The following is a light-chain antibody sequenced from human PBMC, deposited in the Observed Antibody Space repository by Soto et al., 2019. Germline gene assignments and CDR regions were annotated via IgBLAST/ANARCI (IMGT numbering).Light chain of an antibody. CDR2: GAS. Sequence: EIVLTQSPGTLSLSPGERATLSCRASQSVSSSYLPWYQQRPVQAPRLLIYGASSGATGIPDRFSGSGSGTDFTITISRLEPEDFAVYYGPKYNSSLLSFGGGTTVEIK. V-gene: IGKV3-20*01. CDR1: QSVSSSY. CDR3: PKYNSSLLS. J-gene: IGKJ4*01.